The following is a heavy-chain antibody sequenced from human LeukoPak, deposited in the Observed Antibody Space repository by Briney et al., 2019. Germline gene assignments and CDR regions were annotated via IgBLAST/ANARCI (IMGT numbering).Heavy chain of an antibody. J-gene: IGHJ4*02. Sequence: ESGPTLVKPTQTLTLTRTFSGFSLSTSGVGVGWIRQPPGKALEWLALIYWNDDKRYSPSLKSRLTITKDTSKNQVVLTMTNMDPVDTATYYYAHSTEQQLDTGGYFDYWGQGTLVTVSS. V-gene: IGHV2-5*01. D-gene: IGHD6-13*01. CDR2: IYWNDDK. CDR1: GFSLSTSGVG. CDR3: AHSTEQQLDTGGYFDY.